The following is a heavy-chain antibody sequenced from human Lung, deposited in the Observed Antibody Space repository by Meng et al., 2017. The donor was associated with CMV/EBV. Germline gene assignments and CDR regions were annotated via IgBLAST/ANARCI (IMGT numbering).Heavy chain of an antibody. CDR2: IYYSGST. CDR3: ARHGSGSYFYGMDV. D-gene: IGHD3-10*01. Sequence: GSLRLXCTVSGGSISSYYWSWIRQPPGKGLEDIGYIYYSGSTSYNPSLKSRVTISVDTSKNQFSLKLSSVTAADTAVYYCARHGSGSYFYGMDVWGKGTTVTVSS. V-gene: IGHV4-59*01. J-gene: IGHJ6*04. CDR1: GGSISSYY.